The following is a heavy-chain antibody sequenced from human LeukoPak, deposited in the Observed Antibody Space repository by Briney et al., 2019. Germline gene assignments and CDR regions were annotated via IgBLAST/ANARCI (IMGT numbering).Heavy chain of an antibody. Sequence: PGGSLRLSCAASGFTFSSYSMNWVRQAPGKGLEWVSYISSSSSTIYYADSVKGRFTISRDNAKNSLYLQMNSLRAEDTAVYYCASVYLYGMDVWGQGTTVTVSS. J-gene: IGHJ6*02. CDR2: ISSSSSTI. CDR1: GFTFSSYS. V-gene: IGHV3-48*01. D-gene: IGHD2-8*01. CDR3: ASVYLYGMDV.